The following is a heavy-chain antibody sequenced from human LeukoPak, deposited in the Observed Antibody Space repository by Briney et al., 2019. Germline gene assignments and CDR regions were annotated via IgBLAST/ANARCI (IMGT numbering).Heavy chain of an antibody. CDR2: LSGSGITT. Sequence: GGSLRLSCAASGFNFSNSAMSWVRQAPGKGLEWVSTLSGSGITTYYAVSVKGRFTISRDNSMNTLYLQMNSLRAEDPAVYYCAKEGVSGTWWYYYYGMDVWGQGTTVTVSS. V-gene: IGHV3-23*01. D-gene: IGHD2-8*02. J-gene: IGHJ6*02. CDR1: GFNFSNSA. CDR3: AKEGVSGTWWYYYYGMDV.